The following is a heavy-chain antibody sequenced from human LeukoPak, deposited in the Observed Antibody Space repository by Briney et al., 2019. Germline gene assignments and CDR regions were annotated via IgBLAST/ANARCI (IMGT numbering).Heavy chain of an antibody. J-gene: IGHJ4*02. CDR2: ISHTGVT. CDR1: GFSISSAYH. Sequence: SETLSLTCSVSGFSISSAYHWGWIRQPPGGRLEWIGSISHTGVTYYNPSFKSRLTISLDTSKDEFSLQRTSVTAADTAMYYCARDDIGFEYWGQGIVVTVSS. V-gene: IGHV4-38-2*02. CDR3: ARDDIGFEY.